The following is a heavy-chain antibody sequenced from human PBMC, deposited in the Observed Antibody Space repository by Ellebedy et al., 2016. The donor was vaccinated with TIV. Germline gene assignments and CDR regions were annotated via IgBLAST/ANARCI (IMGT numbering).Heavy chain of an antibody. CDR3: AKSIPGGGIAEAGSILL. CDR1: GFTFSSYT. J-gene: IGHJ4*02. V-gene: IGHV3-21*01. D-gene: IGHD6-13*01. CDR2: ISTSSTYI. Sequence: GGSLRLXCAASGFTFSSYTMNWVRQAPGKGLEWVSSISTSSTYIYYADSVKGRFTISRDNAKNSLYLQMSSLRAEDTAVYYCAKSIPGGGIAEAGSILLWGQGTLVTVSS.